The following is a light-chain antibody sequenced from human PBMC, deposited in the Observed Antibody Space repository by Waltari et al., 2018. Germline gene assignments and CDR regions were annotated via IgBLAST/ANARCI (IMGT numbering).Light chain of an antibody. V-gene: IGLV1-44*01. J-gene: IGLJ3*02. CDR1: SSNIGRNT. CDR2: SNN. CDR3: AAWDDSLNAVV. Sequence: QSVVTQPPSASGTPGQRVTISCSGSSSNIGRNTVNWYQQRPGTAPKLLFYSNNQRPSGVPDRFSGSKSGTSASLAISGLQSEDEADYYCAAWDDSLNAVVFGGGTKLTVL.